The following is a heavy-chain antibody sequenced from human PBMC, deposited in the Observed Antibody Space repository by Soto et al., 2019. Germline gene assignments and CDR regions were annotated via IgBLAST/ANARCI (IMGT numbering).Heavy chain of an antibody. CDR3: ASQRGGGGY. V-gene: IGHV3-53*01. J-gene: IGHJ4*02. CDR2: IYSGGYT. D-gene: IGHD6-25*01. CDR1: GFTVSNNY. Sequence: EVQLVESGGGLIQPGGSLRLSCAVSGFTVSNNYMSWVRQAPGKGLEGVSVIYSGGYTAYGDSVKGRFTISRDNSKNTLYLKKNGRRAADAAVFYGASQRGGGGYWGQGTLVTVSS.